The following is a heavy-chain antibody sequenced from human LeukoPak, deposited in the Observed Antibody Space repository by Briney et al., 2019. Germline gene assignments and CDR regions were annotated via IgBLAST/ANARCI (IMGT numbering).Heavy chain of an antibody. CDR1: GYSISSGYY. D-gene: IGHD3-3*01. CDR2: IYHSGST. Sequence: KSSETLSLTCTVSGYSISSGYYWGWIRQPPGQGLEWIGSIYHSGSTYYNPSLKSRVIISVDTSKSQFSLKLSSVTAADTAVYYCARDDYDGYYYYMDVWGKGTTVTVSS. V-gene: IGHV4-38-2*02. J-gene: IGHJ6*03. CDR3: ARDDYDGYYYYMDV.